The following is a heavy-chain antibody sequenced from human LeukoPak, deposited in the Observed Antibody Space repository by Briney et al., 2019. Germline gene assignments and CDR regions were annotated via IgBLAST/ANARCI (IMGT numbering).Heavy chain of an antibody. V-gene: IGHV4-59*01. Sequence: PSETLSLTCSVSGDFITAYYWSWIRQSPGKGLEWIGYVYYTGSTEYNPSLRSRVTISLEKSKHQFSLNLTSVTAADTAVYYCASNTGTVFDYWGQGTLVTVSS. CDR1: GDFITAYY. CDR2: VYYTGST. CDR3: ASNTGTVFDY. D-gene: IGHD7-27*01. J-gene: IGHJ4*02.